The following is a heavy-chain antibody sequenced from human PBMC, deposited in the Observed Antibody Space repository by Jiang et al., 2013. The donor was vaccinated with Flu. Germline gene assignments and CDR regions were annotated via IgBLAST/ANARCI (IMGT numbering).Heavy chain of an antibody. V-gene: IGHV3-30-3*01. CDR1: GFTFSSYA. CDR2: ISYDGSNK. J-gene: IGHJ4*02. CDR3: ARDHSSSWYFDY. D-gene: IGHD6-13*01. Sequence: VQLVESGGGVVQPGRSLRLSCAASGFTFSSYAMHWVRQAPGKGLEWVAVISYDGSNKYYADSVKGRFTISRDNSKNTLYLQMNSLRAEDTAVYYCARDHSSSWYFDYWAREPWSPSPQ.